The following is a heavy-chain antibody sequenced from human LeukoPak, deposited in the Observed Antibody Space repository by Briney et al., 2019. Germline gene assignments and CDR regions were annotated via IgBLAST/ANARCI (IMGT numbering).Heavy chain of an antibody. CDR2: INHSGST. CDR1: GGSFSDYY. V-gene: IGHV4-34*01. D-gene: IGHD3-22*01. Sequence: KPSETLSLTCAVYGGSFSDYYWSWIRQPPGKGLEWIGEINHSGSTNYNPSLKSRVTISVDTSKNQFSLKLSSVTAADTAVYYCATSYYYDSSGFDYWGQGTLVTVSS. CDR3: ATSYYYDSSGFDY. J-gene: IGHJ4*02.